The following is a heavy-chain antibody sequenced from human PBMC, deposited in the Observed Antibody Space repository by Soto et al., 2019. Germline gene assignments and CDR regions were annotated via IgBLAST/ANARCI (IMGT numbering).Heavy chain of an antibody. CDR2: IYPGDSDT. V-gene: IGHV5-51*01. J-gene: IGHJ6*02. D-gene: IGHD2-8*01. Sequence: SGESLKISCKGSGYSFTSYWIGWVRQMPGKGLEWMGIIYPGDSDTRYSPSFQGQVTISADKSISTAYLQWSSLKASDTAMYYCARVVLMVYAPYYYGMDVWGQGTTVTVSS. CDR3: ARVVLMVYAPYYYGMDV. CDR1: GYSFTSYW.